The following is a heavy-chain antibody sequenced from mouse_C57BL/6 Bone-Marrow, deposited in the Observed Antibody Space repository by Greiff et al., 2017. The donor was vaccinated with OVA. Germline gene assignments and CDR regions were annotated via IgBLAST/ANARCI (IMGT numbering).Heavy chain of an antibody. CDR2: INYDGSST. CDR1: GFTFSDYY. V-gene: IGHV5-16*01. CDR3: ARANYDYDNYYAMDY. Sequence: DVMLVESEGGLVQPGSSMKLSCTASGFTFSDYYMAWVRQVPEKGLEWVANINYDGSSTYYLDSLKSRFIISRDNAKNILYLQMSSLKSEDTATYYCARANYDYDNYYAMDYWGQGTSVTVSS. J-gene: IGHJ4*01. D-gene: IGHD2-4*01.